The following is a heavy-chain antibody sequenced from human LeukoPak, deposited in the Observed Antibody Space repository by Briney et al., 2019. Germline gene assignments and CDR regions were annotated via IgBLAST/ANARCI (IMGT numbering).Heavy chain of an antibody. D-gene: IGHD6-13*01. J-gene: IGHJ4*02. Sequence: GGSLRLSCAASGFTFSSYEMNWVRQAPGKGLEWVSYNSGSGSTIYYADSVKGRFTISRDNAKNSLYLQMNSLRAEGTAVYYCAKGAGYSSNWVDYWGQGTLVTVSS. CDR1: GFTFSSYE. CDR2: NSGSGSTI. CDR3: AKGAGYSSNWVDY. V-gene: IGHV3-48*03.